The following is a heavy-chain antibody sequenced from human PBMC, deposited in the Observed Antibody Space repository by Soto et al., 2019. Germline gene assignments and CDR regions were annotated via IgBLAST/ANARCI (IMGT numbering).Heavy chain of an antibody. CDR3: ARDSPLSEYRYSGSSYYHT. D-gene: IGHD1-26*01. CDR1: GFSVSSNY. V-gene: IGHV3-53*01. J-gene: IGHJ5*02. CDR2: IYSGGST. Sequence: GGSLRLSCAASGFSVSSNYMSWVRQAPGKGLEWVAVIYSGGSTYYADSVKGRFIISRDYSMNTLFLQMNSLTAEDTAVYYCARDSPLSEYRYSGSSYYHTWGQGTLVTVSS.